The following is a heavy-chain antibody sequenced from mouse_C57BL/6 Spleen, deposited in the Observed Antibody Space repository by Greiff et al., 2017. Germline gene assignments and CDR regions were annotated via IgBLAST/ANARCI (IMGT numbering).Heavy chain of an antibody. J-gene: IGHJ1*03. V-gene: IGHV1-50*01. CDR3: ARRGSSYVDWYFDV. D-gene: IGHD1-1*01. Sequence: QVHVKQPWAELVKPGASVKLSCKASGYTFTSSWMQWVKQRPGQGLEGIGEIVPSDSHTNYNHKFKGKATLTVDTSSGTAYMQLSSMTSEDSAVYYCARRGSSYVDWYFDVWGTGTTLTVSS. CDR1: GYTFTSSW. CDR2: IVPSDSHT.